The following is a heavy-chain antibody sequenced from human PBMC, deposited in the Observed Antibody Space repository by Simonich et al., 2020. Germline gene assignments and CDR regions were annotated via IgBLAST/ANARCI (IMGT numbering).Heavy chain of an antibody. V-gene: IGHV1-2*02. CDR1: GYTFTGYY. J-gene: IGHJ3*02. D-gene: IGHD6-6*01. CDR2: INPKYGGT. CDR3: ARARLYSSSHAFDI. Sequence: QVQLVQSGAEVKKPGASVKVSCKASGYTFTGYYMHWVRQAPGQGLEGMRWINPKYGGTNYATKFQGRVTMTRDTSISTAYMELSRLRSDDTAVYYCARARLYSSSHAFDIWGQGTMVTVSS.